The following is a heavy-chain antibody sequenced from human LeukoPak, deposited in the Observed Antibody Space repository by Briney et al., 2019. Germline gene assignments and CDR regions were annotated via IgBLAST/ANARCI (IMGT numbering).Heavy chain of an antibody. J-gene: IGHJ5*02. D-gene: IGHD1-26*01. CDR2: ISANGGNT. Sequence: ASVKVSCKASGYTFTSYAIIWVRQAPGQGLEWMGWISANGGNTNYAQKLQGRVTMTTDTSTSTAYMELRTLTSDDTAVYYCARQIVGATNWFDPWGQGTLVTVSS. CDR1: GYTFTSYA. CDR3: ARQIVGATNWFDP. V-gene: IGHV1-18*01.